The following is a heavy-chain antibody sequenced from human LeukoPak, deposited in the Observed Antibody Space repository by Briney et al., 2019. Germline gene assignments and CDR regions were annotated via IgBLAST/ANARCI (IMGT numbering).Heavy chain of an antibody. CDR1: GGSISSGSYY. D-gene: IGHD1-14*01. Sequence: SETLSLTCIVSGGSISSGSYYWSWIRQPAGKGLEWIGRVFTSGSTDYNPSFKSRVTISVDTSKKQVSLRLSSVTAADTAVYYCARDLPGQYGFDIWGQGTMITVSS. V-gene: IGHV4-61*02. CDR3: ARDLPGQYGFDI. CDR2: VFTSGST. J-gene: IGHJ3*02.